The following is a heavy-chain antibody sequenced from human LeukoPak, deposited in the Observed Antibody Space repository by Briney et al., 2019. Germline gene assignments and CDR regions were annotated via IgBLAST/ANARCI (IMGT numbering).Heavy chain of an antibody. Sequence: ASVKVSCKASGYTFTSYGISWVRQAPGQGLEWMGWISAYNGNTNYAQKLQGRVTMTTDTSTSTAYMELRSLRPDDTAVYYCARERVHLSYFDYWGQGTLVTVSS. CDR3: ARERVHLSYFDY. V-gene: IGHV1-18*01. CDR1: GYTFTSYG. CDR2: ISAYNGNT. J-gene: IGHJ4*02.